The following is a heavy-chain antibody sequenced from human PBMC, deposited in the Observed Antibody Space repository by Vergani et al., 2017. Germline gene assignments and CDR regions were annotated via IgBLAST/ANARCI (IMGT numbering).Heavy chain of an antibody. D-gene: IGHD3-22*01. CDR1: GFTFSSYG. V-gene: IGHV3-30*18. CDR3: AKDSLYDSSGTFDY. Sequence: QVQLVESGGGVVQPGRSLRLSCAASGFTFSSYGMHWVRQAPGKGLEWVAVISYDGSNKYYADSVKGRFTISRDNSKNTLYLQMNSLRAEDTAVYYCAKDSLYDSSGTFDYWGQGTLVTVSS. CDR2: ISYDGSNK. J-gene: IGHJ4*02.